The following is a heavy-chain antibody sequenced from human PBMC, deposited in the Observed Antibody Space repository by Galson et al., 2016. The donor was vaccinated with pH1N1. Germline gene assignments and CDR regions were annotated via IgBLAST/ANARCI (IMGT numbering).Heavy chain of an antibody. Sequence: ETLSLTCTVSGGSINTKNYYWGWIRQPPGKGLEWIGFIHSNGATNYKPSLKSRLTMSIDTSKNQFSLRLSSVTAADTAIYYCTRGRASSGERVFDYWGQGALVTV. J-gene: IGHJ4*02. CDR3: TRGRASSGERVFDY. CDR1: GGSINTKNYY. D-gene: IGHD3-16*01. V-gene: IGHV4-61*05. CDR2: IHSNGAT.